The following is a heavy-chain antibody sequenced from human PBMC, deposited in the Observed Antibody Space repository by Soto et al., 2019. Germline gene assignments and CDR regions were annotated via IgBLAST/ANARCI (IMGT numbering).Heavy chain of an antibody. D-gene: IGHD2-21*02. CDR3: ARDHLILPAHDFFYGSDV. CDR2: IPQDGVDG. Sequence: PSETLRLSCEVSGFTFSMYSMSWVRQSPGKGLEWVAKIPQDGVDGHYADSVKGRFTISRDNGKNSLYLQLNNLRAEDTAVYYCARDHLILPAHDFFYGSDVWGRGATVTVSS. V-gene: IGHV3-7*03. CDR1: GFTFSMYS. J-gene: IGHJ6*02.